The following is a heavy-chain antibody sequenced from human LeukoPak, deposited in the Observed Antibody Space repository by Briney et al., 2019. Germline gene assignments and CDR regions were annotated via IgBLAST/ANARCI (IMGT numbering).Heavy chain of an antibody. J-gene: IGHJ4*02. CDR2: IWYDGSNK. V-gene: IGHV3-33*08. CDR1: GFNFNTYA. Sequence: GRSLRLSCAASGFNFNTYAMHWVRQAPGKGLEWVAVIWYDGSNKYYADSVKGRFTISRDNSKNTLYLQMNSLRAEDTAVYYCARASSSRPGRRYSSGWTNFDYWGQGTLVTVSS. D-gene: IGHD6-19*01. CDR3: ARASSSRPGRRYSSGWTNFDY.